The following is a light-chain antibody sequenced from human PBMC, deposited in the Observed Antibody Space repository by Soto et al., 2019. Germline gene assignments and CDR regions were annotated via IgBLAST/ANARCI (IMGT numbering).Light chain of an antibody. CDR3: QRRSNWSYT. Sequence: EIVLTQSPATLSLSPGERATLSCRASQSVSSYLAWYQQKPGQAPRLLIYDASNRATGIPARFSGSGSGTDFTLTISILEPEDFAVYYCQRRSNWSYTFGQGTKLEIK. V-gene: IGKV3-11*01. CDR2: DAS. J-gene: IGKJ2*01. CDR1: QSVSSY.